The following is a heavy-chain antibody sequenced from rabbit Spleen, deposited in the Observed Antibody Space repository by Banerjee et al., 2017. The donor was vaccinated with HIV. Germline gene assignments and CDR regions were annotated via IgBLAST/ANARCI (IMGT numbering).Heavy chain of an antibody. V-gene: IGHV1S40*01. D-gene: IGHD1-1*01. CDR3: ARDLSGAVGWNFFL. Sequence: QSLEESGGDLVKPGTSLTLTCIASGVSFSGDSYMCWVRQAPGKGLEWIACIDTGSSGFTYFASWAKGRFTISKTSSTTVTLQVTSLAAADTATYFCARDLSGAVGWNFFLWGPGTLVTVS. CDR2: IDTGSSGFT. CDR1: GVSFSGDSY. J-gene: IGHJ4*01.